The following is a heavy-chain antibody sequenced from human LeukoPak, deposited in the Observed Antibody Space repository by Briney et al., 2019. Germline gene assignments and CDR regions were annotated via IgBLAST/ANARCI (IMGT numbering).Heavy chain of an antibody. J-gene: IGHJ3*02. CDR3: ARGSGRYCSGGSCERGAFDI. V-gene: IGHV1-69*01. D-gene: IGHD2-15*01. Sequence: ASVKVSCKASGGTFSSYAISWVRQAPGQGLEWMGGIIPIFGTANYAQKFQGRVTITADESTSTAYMELSSLRSEDTAVYYCARGSGRYCSGGSCERGAFDIWGQGTMVTVSS. CDR2: IIPIFGTA. CDR1: GGTFSSYA.